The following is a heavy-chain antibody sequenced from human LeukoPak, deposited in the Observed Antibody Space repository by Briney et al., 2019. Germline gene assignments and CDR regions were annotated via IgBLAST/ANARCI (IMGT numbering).Heavy chain of an antibody. V-gene: IGHV4-59*08. J-gene: IGHJ2*01. D-gene: IGHD4-17*01. CDR2: IYYSGST. Sequence: PSETLSLTCTVSGGSISSYYWSWIRQPPGKGLEWIGYIYYSGSTNYNPSLKSRVTISVDTSKNQSSLKLSSVTAADTAVYYCARGAVPWYFDLWGRGTLVTVSS. CDR1: GGSISSYY. CDR3: ARGAVPWYFDL.